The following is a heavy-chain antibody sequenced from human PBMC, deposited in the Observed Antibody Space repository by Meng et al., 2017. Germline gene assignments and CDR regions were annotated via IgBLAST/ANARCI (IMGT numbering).Heavy chain of an antibody. CDR3: ARDEDISAAGKLFGDY. J-gene: IGHJ4*02. CDR1: GYNFPDYY. D-gene: IGHD6-25*01. CDR2: INPKSGDT. V-gene: IGHV1-2*06. Sequence: QVQRGQPGAEVKKPGASVKVSCKPSGYNFPDYYIHWVRRAPGQGLEWMGRINPKSGDTHYAQKFQARVTMTGDTSISTAYMELSGLRSDDTAMYYCARDEDISAAGKLFGDYWGQGTLVTVSS.